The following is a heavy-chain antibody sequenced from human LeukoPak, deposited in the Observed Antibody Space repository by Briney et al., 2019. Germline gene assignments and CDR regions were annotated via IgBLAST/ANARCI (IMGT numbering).Heavy chain of an antibody. CDR3: ARGGQSTSCFDC. Sequence: PGGSLRLSCAASGFTFSNYSMHWVRQAPGKGLECVSAITSNGGSTYYADSVKGRFTISRDNSKNTVYLQMGSLRAEDMAMYYCARGGQSTSCFDCWGQGTLVTVSS. V-gene: IGHV3-64*02. CDR1: GFTFSNYS. CDR2: ITSNGGST. J-gene: IGHJ4*02. D-gene: IGHD2-2*01.